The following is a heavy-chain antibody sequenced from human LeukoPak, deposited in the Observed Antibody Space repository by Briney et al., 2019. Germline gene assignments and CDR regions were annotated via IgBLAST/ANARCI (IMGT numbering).Heavy chain of an antibody. D-gene: IGHD6-19*01. J-gene: IGHJ4*01. CDR3: AKGIYSSGWSYFDY. V-gene: IGHV3-23*01. CDR2: LSGSSITT. Sequence: GGSLRPSCAASGFTFSNSAMSWVRQAPGKGLEWVSTLSGSSITTYYADSVKGRFTISRDNSKNTLYLQMNSLRAEDTAVYYCAKGIYSSGWSYFDYWGHGTLVTVSS. CDR1: GFTFSNSA.